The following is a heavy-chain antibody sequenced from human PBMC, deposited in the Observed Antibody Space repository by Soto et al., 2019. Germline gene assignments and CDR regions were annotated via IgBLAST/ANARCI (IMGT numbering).Heavy chain of an antibody. CDR2: ISKSGDST. J-gene: IGHJ4*02. V-gene: IGHV3-23*01. Sequence: EVQLLESGGGLVQPGGSLRLSCAASGVTFTSYAMTWVRQVPGEGLQCVSSISKSGDSTYYADSVKGRFTTSIDNSKNTLYLKMHRLRAEDTALYYCAKGSFGFDYWGQGTLVTVSS. CDR1: GVTFTSYA. D-gene: IGHD3-10*01. CDR3: AKGSFGFDY.